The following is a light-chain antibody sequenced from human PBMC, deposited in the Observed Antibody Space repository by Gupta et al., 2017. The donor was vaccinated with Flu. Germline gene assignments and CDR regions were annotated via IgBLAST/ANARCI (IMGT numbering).Light chain of an antibody. CDR3: QQRVNWPPVT. CDR2: AAS. CDR1: QSVESY. V-gene: IGKV3-11*01. Sequence: EVVLTQSPATLSLSPGERATLSCRASQSVESYLAWYQQKPGQAPRLLIYAASNRDTGIPARFSGSGFGKDLTLTINPGEPEDFAVYYCQQRVNWPPVTFGQGTRVEIK. J-gene: IGKJ5*01.